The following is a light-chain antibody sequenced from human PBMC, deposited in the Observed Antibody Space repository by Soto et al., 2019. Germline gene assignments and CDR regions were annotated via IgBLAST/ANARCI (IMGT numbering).Light chain of an antibody. J-gene: IGKJ2*01. Sequence: EIVMTQSPATLSVSPGERATLSCRASQSVSNKLAWYQQKPGQAPRLLIYHASTRATGIPARFSGSGSGTEFTLTISRLEPEDFAVYYCQQYGSSSYTFGQGTRLEIK. CDR2: HAS. CDR1: QSVSNK. V-gene: IGKV3-15*01. CDR3: QQYGSSSYT.